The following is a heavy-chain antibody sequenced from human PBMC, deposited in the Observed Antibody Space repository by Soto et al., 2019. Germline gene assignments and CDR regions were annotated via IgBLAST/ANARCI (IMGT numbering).Heavy chain of an antibody. Sequence: QVQLVESGGGVVQPGRSLRLSCAASGFTFSSYAMYWVRQAPGKGLEWVAVISYDGNNKYYADSVKGRFTISRDNSKNTLYLQMNSLRAEDTAVYYCARAGCDGGSCYTLVGRRYGMDVWGQGTTVTVSS. CDR3: ARAGCDGGSCYTLVGRRYGMDV. V-gene: IGHV3-30-3*01. CDR2: ISYDGNNK. J-gene: IGHJ6*02. CDR1: GFTFSSYA. D-gene: IGHD2-15*01.